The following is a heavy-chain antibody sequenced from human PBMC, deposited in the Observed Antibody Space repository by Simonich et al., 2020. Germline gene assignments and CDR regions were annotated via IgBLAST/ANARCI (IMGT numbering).Heavy chain of an antibody. CDR2: ISAYNGNT. D-gene: IGHD6-13*01. V-gene: IGHV1-18*01. Sequence: QVQLVQSGAEVKKPGASVKVSCKASGYTFTSYGTSWVRQAPGQGLDWMGGISAYNGNTNYAQKLQGRVTMTTDTATSTAYRELRSLRADDTAVYYCARDQGGRAAAATDYWGQGTLVTVSS. CDR3: ARDQGGRAAAATDY. CDR1: GYTFTSYG. J-gene: IGHJ4*02.